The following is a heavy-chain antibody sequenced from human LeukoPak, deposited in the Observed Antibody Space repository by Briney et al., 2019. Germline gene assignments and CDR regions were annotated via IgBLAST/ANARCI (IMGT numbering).Heavy chain of an antibody. J-gene: IGHJ4*02. CDR2: ISRSSSAI. D-gene: IGHD1-26*01. CDR3: ARDSGTYSTQY. V-gene: IGHV3-48*02. Sequence: GGSLRLSCAASGFTFSRYWMHWVRQAPGKGLEWVSYISRSSSAIYYADSVKGRFTISRDDGKNSLYLQMNSLRDGDTAVYFCARDSGTYSTQYWGQGTLVTVSS. CDR1: GFTFSRYW.